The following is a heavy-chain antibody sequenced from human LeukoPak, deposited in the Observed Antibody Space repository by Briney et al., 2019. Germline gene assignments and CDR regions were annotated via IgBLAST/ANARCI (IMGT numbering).Heavy chain of an antibody. D-gene: IGHD2-21*02. Sequence: ASVKVSCKASGYTFTSYDINWVRQAPGQGLEWMGIINPSGGSTSYAQKFQGRVIMTTDTSTSTAYMELRSLRSDDTAVYYCARDYCGGDCRGPPFDYWGQGTLVTVSS. CDR2: INPSGGST. CDR1: GYTFTSYD. V-gene: IGHV1-46*01. CDR3: ARDYCGGDCRGPPFDY. J-gene: IGHJ4*02.